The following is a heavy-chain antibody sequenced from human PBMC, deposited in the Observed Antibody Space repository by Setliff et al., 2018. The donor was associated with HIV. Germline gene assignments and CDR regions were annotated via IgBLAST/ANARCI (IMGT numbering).Heavy chain of an antibody. D-gene: IGHD1-1*01. J-gene: IGHJ4*02. V-gene: IGHV1-69*06. CDR2: IIPIFGTA. CDR3: ARNPQPTGTPDYYYFDY. Sequence: GASVKVSCKASGGTFSSYAISWVRQAPGQGLEWMGRIIPIFGTANYAQKFQGRVTITADKSTSTAYMELSSLRSEDTAVYYCARNPQPTGTPDYYYFDYWGQGTPVTVSS. CDR1: GGTFSSYA.